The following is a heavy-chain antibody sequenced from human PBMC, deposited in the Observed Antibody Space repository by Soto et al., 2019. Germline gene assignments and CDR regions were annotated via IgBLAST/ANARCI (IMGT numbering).Heavy chain of an antibody. D-gene: IGHD6-13*01. Sequence: QTGGSLRLSCAASGFTFSSYGMHWVRQAPGKGLEWVAVISYDGSNKYYADSVKGRFTISRDNSKNTLYLQMNSLRAEDTAVYYCAKASQSYSSSWYPQFCVYWGQGTLVTVSS. J-gene: IGHJ4*02. CDR2: ISYDGSNK. CDR3: AKASQSYSSSWYPQFCVY. V-gene: IGHV3-30*18. CDR1: GFTFSSYG.